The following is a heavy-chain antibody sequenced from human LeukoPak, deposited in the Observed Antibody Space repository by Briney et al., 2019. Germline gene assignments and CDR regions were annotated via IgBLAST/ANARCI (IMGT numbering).Heavy chain of an antibody. J-gene: IGHJ4*02. CDR2: ISSSSSTI. D-gene: IGHD3-22*01. CDR3: ARGVYYYDSSGYPYYFDY. CDR1: GFTFSSYS. V-gene: IGHV3-48*01. Sequence: GGSLGLSCAASGFTFSSYSMNWVRQAPGKGLEWVSYISSSSSTIYYADSVKGRFTISRDNAKNSLYLQMNSLRAEDTAVYYCARGVYYYDSSGYPYYFDYWGQGTLVTVSS.